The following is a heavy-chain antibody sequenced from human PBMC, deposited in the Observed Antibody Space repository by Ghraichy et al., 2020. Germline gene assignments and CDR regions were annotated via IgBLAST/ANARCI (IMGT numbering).Heavy chain of an antibody. J-gene: IGHJ4*02. CDR3: ARSQSGHDY. CDR2: IYISGST. V-gene: IGHV4-4*07. Sequence: SETLSLTCTVSGGSISTSYWSWTRQPAGQGLEWIGRIYISGSTNYNPSLKSRVTMSVDTSKTQFSLKVTSVTAADTAVYYCARSQSGHDYWGQGTRVTVSP. CDR1: GGSISTSY.